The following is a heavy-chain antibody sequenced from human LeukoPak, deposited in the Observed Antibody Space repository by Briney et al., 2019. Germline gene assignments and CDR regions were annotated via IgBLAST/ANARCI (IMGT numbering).Heavy chain of an antibody. CDR2: ISYDGSNK. CDR3: ARGLLWFGDPDAFDI. J-gene: IGHJ3*02. CDR1: GFTFSSYA. V-gene: IGHV3-30*04. Sequence: GGSLRLSCAASGFTFSSYAMHWVRQAPGKGLEWVALISYDGSNKYYADSVKARFIISRDNSKNTVYLQMNSLRAEDTAVYYCARGLLWFGDPDAFDIWGQGTMVTVSS. D-gene: IGHD3-10*01.